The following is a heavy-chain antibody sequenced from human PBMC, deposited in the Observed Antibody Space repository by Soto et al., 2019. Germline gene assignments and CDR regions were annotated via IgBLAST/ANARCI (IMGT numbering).Heavy chain of an antibody. CDR3: ARGHPYCAGDCPDY. CDR1: GFTFSSYS. Sequence: PGGSLRLSCAASGFTFSSYSMNWVRQAPGKGLEWVSSISSSSSYIYYADSVKGRFTISRDNAKNSLYLQMNSLRADDTAVYYCARGHPYCAGDCPDYWGQGTLVTVSS. CDR2: ISSSSSYI. J-gene: IGHJ4*02. V-gene: IGHV3-21*01. D-gene: IGHD2-21*02.